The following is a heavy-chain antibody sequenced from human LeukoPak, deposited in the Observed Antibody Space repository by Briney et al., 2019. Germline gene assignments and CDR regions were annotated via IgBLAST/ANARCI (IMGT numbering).Heavy chain of an antibody. Sequence: PSETLSLTCTVSGGSISSSRYYWGWIRQPPGKGLEWFGSIYYSGSTYYNPSLKSRVTISVDTSKNQFSLKLSSVTAADTAVYYCARPSMADSSSWSYYYYYYYMDVWGKGTTVTVSS. V-gene: IGHV4-39*01. CDR3: ARPSMADSSSWSYYYYYYYMDV. D-gene: IGHD6-13*01. CDR1: GGSISSSRYY. J-gene: IGHJ6*03. CDR2: IYYSGST.